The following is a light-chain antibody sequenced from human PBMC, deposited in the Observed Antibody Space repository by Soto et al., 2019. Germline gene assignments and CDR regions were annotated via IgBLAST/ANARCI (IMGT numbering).Light chain of an antibody. CDR2: GTS. CDR3: QQYGSSPRT. V-gene: IGKV3-20*01. Sequence: IASTQSPGTLSLSPGERATLSSRASQNVGSRYLAWYQQKPGQAPRLLIYGTSNRATGIPDRFSGSGSGTDFSLTISSLEPEDLAVYYCQQYGSSPRTFGQGTKVDIK. CDR1: QNVGSRY. J-gene: IGKJ1*01.